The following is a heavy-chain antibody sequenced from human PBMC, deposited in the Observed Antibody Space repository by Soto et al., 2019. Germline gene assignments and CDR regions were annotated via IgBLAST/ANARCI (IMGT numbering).Heavy chain of an antibody. V-gene: IGHV5-51*01. CDR3: ARRVATTSNDAFDI. D-gene: IGHD5-12*01. J-gene: IGHJ3*02. CDR2: IYPGDSDT. CDR1: GYSFTNSW. Sequence: HGESLKISCEGSGYSFTNSWIDWVRQMPGKGLEWMGVIYPGDSDTRYSPSFQGHVSLSVDKSISTAYLLWTSLKASDTAMYYCARRVATTSNDAFDIWGQGTMVTVSS.